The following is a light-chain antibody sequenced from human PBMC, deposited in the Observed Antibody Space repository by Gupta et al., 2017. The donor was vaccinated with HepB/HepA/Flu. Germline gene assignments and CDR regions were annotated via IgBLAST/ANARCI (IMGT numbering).Light chain of an antibody. V-gene: IGKV1-39*01. Sequence: DIQMTHPPSSLSAFVGDRVTITCRASQSISTCLNWYEQKAGRAPNLLIYTSSIFKSRVPSRFSGSGSGTDFTLTISRPQPEDFTNYYFLQRDITPLTFGRGTXLEIK. J-gene: IGKJ4*01. CDR1: QSISTC. CDR2: TSS. CDR3: LQRDITPLT.